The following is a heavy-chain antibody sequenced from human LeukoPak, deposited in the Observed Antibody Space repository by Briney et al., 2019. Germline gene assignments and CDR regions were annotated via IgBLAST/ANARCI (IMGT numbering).Heavy chain of an antibody. V-gene: IGHV4-31*03. CDR2: IYYSGST. D-gene: IGHD3-22*01. CDR1: GGSISSGGYS. Sequence: SQTLPLTCTVSGGSISSGGYSWSWIRQHPGKGLEWIGYIYYSGSTYYNPSLKSRVTISVDTSKNQFSLKLSSVTAADTAVYYCARADYYDSYDYYYGMDVWGQGTTVTVSS. J-gene: IGHJ6*02. CDR3: ARADYYDSYDYYYGMDV.